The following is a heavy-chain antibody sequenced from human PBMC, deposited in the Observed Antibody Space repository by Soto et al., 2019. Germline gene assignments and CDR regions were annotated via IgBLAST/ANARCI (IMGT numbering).Heavy chain of an antibody. J-gene: IGHJ5*01. CDR3: ARGDDYDSSGYSYLTDS. V-gene: IGHV3-33*01. CDR1: GFTFSSYG. D-gene: IGHD3-22*01. CDR2: IWYDGSNK. Sequence: QVQLVESGGGVVQPGRSLRLSCAASGFTFSSYGMHWVRQAPGKGLEWVAVIWYDGSNKYYADSVKGRFTISRDNSKNTLYLQMNSLRAEDTAVYYCARGDDYDSSGYSYLTDSWGQGTLVTVSS.